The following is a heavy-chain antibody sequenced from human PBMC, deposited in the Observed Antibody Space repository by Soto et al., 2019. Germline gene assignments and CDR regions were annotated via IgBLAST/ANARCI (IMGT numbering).Heavy chain of an antibody. J-gene: IGHJ4*02. CDR2: IYHSGST. V-gene: IGHV4-4*02. CDR3: ARGGDWMQQVL. Sequence: QVQLQESGPGLVKPSGTLSLTCGVSGGSIRSNKWWSWVRQPPGKGLEWIGEIYHSGSTNYNPSLTSRVPVSVDKSKNQFSLKLNSVTAAGTAVYYCARGGDWMQQVLWGQGTLVTVSS. D-gene: IGHD5-18*01. CDR1: GGSIRSNKW.